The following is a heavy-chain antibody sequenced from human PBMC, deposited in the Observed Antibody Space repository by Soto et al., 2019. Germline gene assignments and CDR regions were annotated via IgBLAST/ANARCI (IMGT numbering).Heavy chain of an antibody. D-gene: IGHD3-3*01. CDR2: INPNSGGT. Sequence: GASVKVSCKASGYTFTGYYMHWVRQAPGQGLEWMGWINPNSGGTNYAQKFQGRVTMTRDTSISTAYMELSRLRSDDTAVYYCARDRPYYDFWSGYHKNYYYYGMDVWGQGTTVTVSS. V-gene: IGHV1-2*02. J-gene: IGHJ6*02. CDR1: GYTFTGYY. CDR3: ARDRPYYDFWSGYHKNYYYYGMDV.